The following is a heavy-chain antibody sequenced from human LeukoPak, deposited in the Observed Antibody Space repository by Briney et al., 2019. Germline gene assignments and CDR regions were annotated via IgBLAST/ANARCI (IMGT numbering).Heavy chain of an antibody. CDR1: GFTFSNAW. Sequence: GGSLRLSCAASGFTFSNAWMSWVRQAPGKGLEWVGRIKSKTDGGTTDYAAPVKGRFTISRDDSKNTLYLQMNSLKTEDTAVYYCTTDFYDYGDYRAFDYWGQGTLVTVSS. V-gene: IGHV3-15*01. D-gene: IGHD4-17*01. CDR2: IKSKTDGGTT. J-gene: IGHJ4*02. CDR3: TTDFYDYGDYRAFDY.